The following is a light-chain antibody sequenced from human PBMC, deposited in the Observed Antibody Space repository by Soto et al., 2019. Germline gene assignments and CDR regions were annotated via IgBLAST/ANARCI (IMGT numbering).Light chain of an antibody. J-gene: IGLJ1*01. V-gene: IGLV2-8*01. CDR1: SSDVGGYDY. CDR3: ASYAGNNIYV. CDR2: EVR. Sequence: QSVLTQPPSASGSPGQSVTISCTGTSSDVGGYDYVSWYQHHPGKAPKLLIFEVRKRPSGVPDRFSASKSGNTASLTVSGLQTEDEADSYCASYAGNNIYVFGTGTKLTVL.